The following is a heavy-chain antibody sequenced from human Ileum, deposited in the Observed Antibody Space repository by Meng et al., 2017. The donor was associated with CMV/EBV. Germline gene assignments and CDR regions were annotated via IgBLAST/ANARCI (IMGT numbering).Heavy chain of an antibody. CDR3: ARSGGSGDYWSGYYSPSYYRGMDV. CDR2: ISPYNDNI. Sequence: ASVKVSCKASGYKFTNYGINWVRQAPGQGLEWMGWISPYNDNIKYAQKVQGRVTLTTDTSSNTASMELRRLTSDDTAVYYCARSGGSGDYWSGYYSPSYYRGMDVWGQGTTVTVSS. D-gene: IGHD3-3*01. J-gene: IGHJ6*01. CDR1: GYKFTNYG. V-gene: IGHV1-18*01.